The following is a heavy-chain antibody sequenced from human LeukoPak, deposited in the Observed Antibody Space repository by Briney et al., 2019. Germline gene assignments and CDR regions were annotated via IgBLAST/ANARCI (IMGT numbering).Heavy chain of an antibody. CDR3: ARPGPDTAMASVSWFDP. CDR1: GYTLTGYY. D-gene: IGHD5-18*01. Sequence: GASVKVSCKASGYTLTGYYMHWVRQAPGQGLEWMGWINPNSGGTNYAQKFQGRVTMTRDTSISTAYMELSRLRSDDTAVYYCARPGPDTAMASVSWFDPWGQGTLVTVSS. J-gene: IGHJ5*02. V-gene: IGHV1-2*02. CDR2: INPNSGGT.